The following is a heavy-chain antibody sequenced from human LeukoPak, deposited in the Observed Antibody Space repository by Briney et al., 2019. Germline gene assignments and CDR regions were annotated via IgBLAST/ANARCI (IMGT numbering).Heavy chain of an antibody. Sequence: SETLSLTCTVSGGSISSYYWSWIRQPPGKGLEWIGYIYYSGSTNYNPSLKSRVTISVDTSKNQFSLKLRSVTAADTAVYYCARALWSSGSYYNVYFDYWGQGTLVTVSS. V-gene: IGHV4-59*12. CDR1: GGSISSYY. CDR2: IYYSGST. J-gene: IGHJ4*02. CDR3: ARALWSSGSYYNVYFDY. D-gene: IGHD3-10*01.